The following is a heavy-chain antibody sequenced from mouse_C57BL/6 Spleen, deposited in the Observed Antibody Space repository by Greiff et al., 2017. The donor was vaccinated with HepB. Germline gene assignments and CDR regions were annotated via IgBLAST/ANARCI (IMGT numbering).Heavy chain of an antibody. CDR2: IDPETGGT. CDR3: TRNRDYYAMDY. V-gene: IGHV1-15*01. CDR1: GYTFTDYE. Sequence: VKLMESGAELVRPGASVTLSCKASGYTFTDYEMHWVKQTPVHGLEWIGAIDPETGGTAYNQKFKGKAILTADKSSSTACMELRSLTSEDSAVYYCTRNRDYYAMDYWGQGTSVTVSS. J-gene: IGHJ4*01.